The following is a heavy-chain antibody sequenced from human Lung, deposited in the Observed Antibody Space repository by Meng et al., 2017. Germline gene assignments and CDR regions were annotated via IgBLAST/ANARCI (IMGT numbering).Heavy chain of an antibody. Sequence: QGQLQEAGPGLGKPLGTLSLTCAVSGGSISSDNWWSWVRQPPGKGLEWIGEIYHSGSTNYNPSLKSRITISVDKPKNQFSLTLSSVTAADTAVYYCTKNDFYCLGYWGQGTLVTVSS. CDR3: TKNDFYCLGY. CDR1: GGSISSDNW. CDR2: IYHSGST. D-gene: IGHD2-21*01. V-gene: IGHV4-4*02. J-gene: IGHJ4*02.